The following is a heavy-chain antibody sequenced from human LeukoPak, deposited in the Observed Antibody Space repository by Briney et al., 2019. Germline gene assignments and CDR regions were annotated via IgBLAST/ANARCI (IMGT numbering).Heavy chain of an antibody. V-gene: IGHV1-69*13. D-gene: IGHD3-3*01. Sequence: SVKVSCKASGGTFSSYAISWVRQAPGQGLEWMGGIIPIFGTANYAQKFQGRVTITADESTSTAYMELSSLRSEDTAVYYCARGRTDYDFWSGYRMRYFDYWGQGTLVTVSS. J-gene: IGHJ4*02. CDR2: IIPIFGTA. CDR3: ARGRTDYDFWSGYRMRYFDY. CDR1: GGTFSSYA.